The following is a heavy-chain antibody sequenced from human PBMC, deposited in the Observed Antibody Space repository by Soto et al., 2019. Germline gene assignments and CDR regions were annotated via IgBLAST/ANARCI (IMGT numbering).Heavy chain of an antibody. CDR2: ISWNSGSI. CDR3: AKARGLWELPFDY. CDR1: GFTFDDYA. Sequence: EVQLVESGGGLVQPGRSLRLSCAASGFTFDDYAMHWVRQAPGKGLEWVSGISWNSGSIGYADSVNGRFTISRDNAKNALYLQMNSLRAEDTALYYCAKARGLWELPFDYWGQGTLVTVSS. V-gene: IGHV3-9*01. D-gene: IGHD1-26*01. J-gene: IGHJ4*02.